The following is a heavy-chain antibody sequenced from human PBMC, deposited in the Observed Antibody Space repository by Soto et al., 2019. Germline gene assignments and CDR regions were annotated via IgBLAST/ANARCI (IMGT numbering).Heavy chain of an antibody. V-gene: IGHV4-4*02. J-gene: IGHJ3*02. Sequence: QVQLQESGPGLVKPSGTLSLTCAVSGGSISSSNWWSWVRQPPGKGLEWIGEIYHSGSTNYNPSLKXRITLSXXKSKNQFSLKLSSVTAADTAVYYCARVLGNDAFDIWGQGTMVTVSS. CDR1: GGSISSSNW. D-gene: IGHD3-3*02. CDR3: ARVLGNDAFDI. CDR2: IYHSGST.